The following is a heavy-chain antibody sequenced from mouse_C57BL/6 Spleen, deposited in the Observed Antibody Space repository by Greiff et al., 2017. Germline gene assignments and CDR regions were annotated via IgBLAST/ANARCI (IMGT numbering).Heavy chain of an antibody. V-gene: IGHV14-4*01. D-gene: IGHD2-14*01. J-gene: IGHJ3*01. Sequence: EVQLQQSGAELVRPGASVKLSCTASGFNIKDDYMHWVKQRPEQGLEWIGWIDPENGDTEYASKFQGKATITADTSSNTAYLQLSSLTSEDTAVYYCTTEEVPSGLAYWGQGTLVTVSA. CDR3: TTEEVPSGLAY. CDR1: GFNIKDDY. CDR2: IDPENGDT.